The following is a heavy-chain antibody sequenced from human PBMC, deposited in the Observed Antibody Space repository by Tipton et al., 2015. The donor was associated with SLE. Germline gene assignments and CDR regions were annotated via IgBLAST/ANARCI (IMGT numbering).Heavy chain of an antibody. V-gene: IGHV4-38-2*01. Sequence: TLSLTCAVSGYSISSGYYWGWIRQPPGKGLEWIGSIYYSGSTYYNPSLKSRVTISVDTSKNQFSLKLSSVTAADTAVYYCARHVYSSGWYGGYFDYWGQGTLVTVSS. CDR1: GYSISSGYY. CDR3: ARHVYSSGWYGGYFDY. J-gene: IGHJ4*02. D-gene: IGHD6-19*01. CDR2: IYYSGST.